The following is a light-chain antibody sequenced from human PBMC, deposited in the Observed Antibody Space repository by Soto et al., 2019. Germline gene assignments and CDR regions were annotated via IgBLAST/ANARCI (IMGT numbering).Light chain of an antibody. CDR2: GST. V-gene: IGLV1-40*01. CDR3: AVWDNSMTAWV. CDR1: SSNFGAGYD. J-gene: IGLJ3*02. Sequence: QSVLTQPPSVSGAPGQTVTMSCTGSSSNFGAGYDVHWYQQLPGTAPKLLIYGSTNRPSGVPARFFGSKSDTSASLAITGLRSEDEAHYYCAVWDNSMTAWVFGGGTKVTVL.